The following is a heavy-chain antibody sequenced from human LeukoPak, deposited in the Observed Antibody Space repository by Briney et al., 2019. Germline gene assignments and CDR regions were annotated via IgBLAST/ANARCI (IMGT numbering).Heavy chain of an antibody. J-gene: IGHJ4*02. CDR1: GFTVSSNY. V-gene: IGHV3-21*01. CDR2: ISSSSSYI. D-gene: IGHD6-6*01. CDR3: ASQWNEYSSSSG. Sequence: GGSLRLSCAASGFTVSSNYMSWVRQAPGKGLEWVSSISSSSSYIYYADSVKGRFTISRDNAKNSLYLQMNSLRAEDTAVYYCASQWNEYSSSSGWGQGTLVTVSS.